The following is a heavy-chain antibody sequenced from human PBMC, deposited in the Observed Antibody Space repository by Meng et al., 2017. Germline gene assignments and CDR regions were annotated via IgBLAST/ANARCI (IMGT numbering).Heavy chain of an antibody. J-gene: IGHJ5*02. V-gene: IGHV4-39*07. CDR3: ARVPYYGSGSYQYNWFDP. D-gene: IGHD3-10*01. Sequence: LRLTRPGPGLWKPSGPLPLTCTFPGGSISSSSYYWGWIRQPPGKGLEWIGSIYYSGSTYYNPSLKSRVTISVDTSKNQFSLKLSSVTAADTAVYYCARVPYYGSGSYQYNWFDPWGQGTLVTVSS. CDR1: GGSISSSSYY. CDR2: IYYSGST.